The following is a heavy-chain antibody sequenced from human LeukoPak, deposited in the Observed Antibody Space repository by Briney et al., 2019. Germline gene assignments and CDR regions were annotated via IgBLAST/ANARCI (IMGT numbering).Heavy chain of an antibody. V-gene: IGHV3-66*01. D-gene: IGHD3-10*01. CDR1: GLTVSGNY. CDR3: ARDPGYGLGVDYGDY. Sequence: PGGSLRLSCAASGLTVSGNYMSWVRQAPGKGLAWLSVIHRGGNTYYAASVKGRFTISRDSSKNTVFLQMDSLRAEDTAVYYCARDPGYGLGVDYGDYWGQGTLVTVSS. CDR2: IHRGGNT. J-gene: IGHJ4*02.